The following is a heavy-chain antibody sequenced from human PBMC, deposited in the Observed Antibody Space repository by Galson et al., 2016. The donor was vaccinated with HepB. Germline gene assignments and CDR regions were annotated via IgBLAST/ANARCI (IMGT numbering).Heavy chain of an antibody. V-gene: IGHV3-33*01. CDR2: IWYDESIK. J-gene: IGHJ4*02. CDR3: ARDDFGDSIDY. D-gene: IGHD4-17*01. Sequence: SLRLSCAASGFTFSSYGMRWVRQAPGKGLEWVAVIWYDESIKYYADSLKGRLTISRDNSKNTLYMQMNSLRAEDTAVYYCARDDFGDSIDYWGRGTLVTVSS. CDR1: GFTFSSYG.